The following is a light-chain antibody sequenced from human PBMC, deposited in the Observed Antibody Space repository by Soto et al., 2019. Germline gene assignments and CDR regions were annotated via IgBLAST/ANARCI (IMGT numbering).Light chain of an antibody. CDR3: RQYGRSLGFA. Sequence: EVVMTQSPATLSVSPGERVTLSCRSSQSVSDNLAWFQQKPGQGPRLLIYGASSRATGIPDRFSGSGSGTDFTLTISRLEPEDFAVYYCRQYGRSLGFAFGGGTRLEIK. V-gene: IGKV3-20*01. CDR1: QSVSDN. J-gene: IGKJ5*01. CDR2: GAS.